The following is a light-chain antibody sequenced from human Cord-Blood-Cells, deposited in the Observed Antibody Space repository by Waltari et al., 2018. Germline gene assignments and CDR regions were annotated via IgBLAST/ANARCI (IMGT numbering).Light chain of an antibody. J-gene: IGKJ2*01. CDR2: DAS. V-gene: IGKV3-11*01. CDR1: QSVSSY. Sequence: IVLTQSLATLSLSPGERATLSCRASQSVSSYLAWYQQKPGQAPRLLIYDASNRATGIPARFSGSGSGTDFTLTISSLEPEDFAVYYCQQRSNWYTFGQGTKLEIK. CDR3: QQRSNWYT.